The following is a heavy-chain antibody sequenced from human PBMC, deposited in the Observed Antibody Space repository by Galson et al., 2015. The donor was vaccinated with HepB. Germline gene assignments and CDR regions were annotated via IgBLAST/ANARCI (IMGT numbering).Heavy chain of an antibody. CDR1: YA. CDR3: ALIRRCSSTSCYSQGDY. Sequence: YAISWVRQAPGQGLEWMGGIIPIFGTANYAQKFQGRVTITADESTSTAYMELSSLRSEDTAVYYCALIRRCSSTSCYSQGDYWGQGTLVTVSS. V-gene: IGHV1-69*01. D-gene: IGHD2-2*02. J-gene: IGHJ4*02. CDR2: IIPIFGTA.